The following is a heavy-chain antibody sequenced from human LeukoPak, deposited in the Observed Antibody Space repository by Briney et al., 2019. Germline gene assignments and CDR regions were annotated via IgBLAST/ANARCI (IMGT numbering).Heavy chain of an antibody. V-gene: IGHV4-38-2*01. D-gene: IGHD3-9*01. CDR3: ARVGDIFTGYPHFDY. Sequence: SSETLSLTCAVSGYSISSGYYWGWIRQPPGKGLEWIGSMYHSGRTYYNPSLKSRVTISVDTSKNRFSLKLSSVTAADTAVYYCARVGDIFTGYPHFDYWGQGTLVTVSS. CDR1: GYSISSGYY. J-gene: IGHJ4*02. CDR2: MYHSGRT.